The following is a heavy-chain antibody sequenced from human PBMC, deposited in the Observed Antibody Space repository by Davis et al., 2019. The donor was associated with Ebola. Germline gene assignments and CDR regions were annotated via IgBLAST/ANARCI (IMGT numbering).Heavy chain of an antibody. V-gene: IGHV4-30-4*07. CDR3: ARKSSETGFHS. J-gene: IGHJ4*02. Sequence: SETLSLTCTVSSGPIGTGGYSWSWIRQPPGKGLAWIGYIYYTGTTYYNPSLKSRVTIFVDTSENQFSLKLTSVTDADTAVYYCARKSSETGFHSWGQGTLVTVSS. CDR2: IYYTGTT. D-gene: IGHD3-10*01. CDR1: SGPIGTGGYS.